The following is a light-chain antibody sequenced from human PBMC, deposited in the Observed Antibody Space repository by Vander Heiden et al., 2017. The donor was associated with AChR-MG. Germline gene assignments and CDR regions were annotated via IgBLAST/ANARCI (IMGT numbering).Light chain of an antibody. CDR1: QSVSSNY. V-gene: IGKV3-20*01. Sequence: EIVLTQSPGTLSLSPGERATLSCRASQSVSSNYLAWYQQRPGQAPRLLIYGASSRTTGIPDRFSGSGSGTDFTLTISRLEPEDFAVYFCQQEDCSSLTFGGGTKVEIK. CDR3: QQEDCSSLT. J-gene: IGKJ4*01. CDR2: GAS.